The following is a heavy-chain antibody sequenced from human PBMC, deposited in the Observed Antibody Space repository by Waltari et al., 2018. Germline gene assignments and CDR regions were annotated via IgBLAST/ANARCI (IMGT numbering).Heavy chain of an antibody. V-gene: IGHV3-23*01. CDR1: GIPFSPYA. Sequence: DVQLLESGGGVVQRGGSLRVACTASGIPFSPYAMAWVRQGLGQGLDWVSTISGICNDTYYADSVKGRFTISRDNSKNTVFLQMNMLRVEDTANYYCAKALGIMGFDCWGQGTLVAVAS. D-gene: IGHD3-16*01. CDR2: ISGICNDT. J-gene: IGHJ4*02. CDR3: AKALGIMGFDC.